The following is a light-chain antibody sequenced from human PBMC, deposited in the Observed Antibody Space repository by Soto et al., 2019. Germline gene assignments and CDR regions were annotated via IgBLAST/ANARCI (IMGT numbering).Light chain of an antibody. CDR3: HQYASSPLT. Sequence: EIVLTQSPGTLSLSPGERATLSCRASQSVGSNYLDWYQQPPGQAPRLLIHGASTRATGIPDRFSGSGSGTDFTLTLSRLESEDSAVYYCHQYASSPLTFGQGTRLEIK. CDR1: QSVGSNY. J-gene: IGKJ5*01. V-gene: IGKV3-20*01. CDR2: GAS.